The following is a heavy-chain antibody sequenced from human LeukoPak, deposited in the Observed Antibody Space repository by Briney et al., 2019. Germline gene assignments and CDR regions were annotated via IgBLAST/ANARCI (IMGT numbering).Heavy chain of an antibody. Sequence: SETLSLTCTVSGASISSYYWSWIRQPPGRGLEWIGYIYYTGSTNYNPSLKSRVTISIDTSKNQFSLKLSSVTAADTAVYYCARHVDIVATIIFDYWGQGTLVTVSS. CDR2: IYYTGST. CDR1: GASISSYY. CDR3: ARHVDIVATIIFDY. J-gene: IGHJ4*02. D-gene: IGHD5-12*01. V-gene: IGHV4-59*01.